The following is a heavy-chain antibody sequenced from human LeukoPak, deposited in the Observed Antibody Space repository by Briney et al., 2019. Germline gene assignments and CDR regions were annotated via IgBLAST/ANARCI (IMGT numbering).Heavy chain of an antibody. CDR1: GYTFTGYY. CDR2: INPNSGDT. D-gene: IGHD3-22*01. Sequence: ASVKVSCKASGYTFTGYYMHWVRQAPGQGLEWMGWINPNSGDTNYAQKFQGRVTITRDTSISTAYMDLSRLRSDDTAVYYCARGGYYYESIGYYYYWGQGTLVTVSS. J-gene: IGHJ4*02. V-gene: IGHV1-2*02. CDR3: ARGGYYYESIGYYYY.